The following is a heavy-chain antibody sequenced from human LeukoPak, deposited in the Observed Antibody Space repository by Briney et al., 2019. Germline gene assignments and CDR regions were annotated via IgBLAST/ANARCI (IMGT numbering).Heavy chain of an antibody. CDR1: GVSLRSYS. CDR2: MYDGGST. CDR3: ARDGSGYGRGMAF. V-gene: IGHV4-59*01. Sequence: SETLSLTCSVSGVSLRSYSWNWIRQPPGKGLEWIGYMYDGGSTNYNPSLKSRVTISLDTSKNQFSLRLTSVTAADTAVYYCARDGSGYGRGMAFWGQGTLVTVSS. J-gene: IGHJ4*02. D-gene: IGHD5-12*01.